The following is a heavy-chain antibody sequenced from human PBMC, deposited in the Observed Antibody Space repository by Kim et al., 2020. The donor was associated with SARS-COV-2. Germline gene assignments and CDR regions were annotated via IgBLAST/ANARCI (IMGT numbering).Heavy chain of an antibody. CDR2: ISAYNGNT. CDR3: ARENALGGTTIYYFDY. D-gene: IGHD1-7*01. J-gene: IGHJ4*02. Sequence: ASVKVSCKASGYTFTSYGISWVRQAPGQGLEWMGWISAYNGNTNYAQKLQGRVTMTTDTSTSTAYMELRSLRSDDTAVYYCARENALGGTTIYYFDYWGQGTLVTVSS. V-gene: IGHV1-18*04. CDR1: GYTFTSYG.